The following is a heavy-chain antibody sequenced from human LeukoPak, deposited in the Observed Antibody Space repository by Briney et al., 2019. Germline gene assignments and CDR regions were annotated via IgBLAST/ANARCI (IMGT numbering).Heavy chain of an antibody. J-gene: IGHJ4*02. CDR1: GFTFSGYA. CDR2: ISGSGGST. V-gene: IGHV3-23*01. D-gene: IGHD3-22*01. Sequence: GGSLRLSCAASGFTFSGYAMSWVRQAPGKGLEWVSAISGSGGSTYYADSVKGRFTISRDNSKNTLYLQMNSLRAEDTAVYYCAKVVVISYYFDYWGQGTLVTVSS. CDR3: AKVVVISYYFDY.